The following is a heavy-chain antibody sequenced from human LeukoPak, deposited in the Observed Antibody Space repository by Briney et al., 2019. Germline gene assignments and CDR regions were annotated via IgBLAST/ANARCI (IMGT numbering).Heavy chain of an antibody. V-gene: IGHV4-59*08. CDR3: TRRREYKHAFDL. Sequence: AETLSLTCTVSGVSISGYYWSWIRQPPGKGLEWIGYIFYSGSTSYNPSLKTRVTISVDTSKNQFSLQLSSVTAADTAMYYCTRRREYKHAFDLWGQGTMVTVSS. CDR1: GVSISGYY. J-gene: IGHJ3*01. CDR2: IFYSGST. D-gene: IGHD6-6*01.